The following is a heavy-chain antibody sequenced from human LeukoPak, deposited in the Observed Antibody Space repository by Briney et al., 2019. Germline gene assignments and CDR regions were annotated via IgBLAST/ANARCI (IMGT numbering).Heavy chain of an antibody. CDR1: GFTFSSYW. CDR3: ARDSPRRDGSTLLS. V-gene: IGHV3-7*01. D-gene: IGHD5-24*01. CDR2: IKKDGSEK. J-gene: IGHJ4*02. Sequence: GGSLRLSCAASGFTFSSYWMSWVRQAPGKGLEWVANIKKDGSEKFYVDSVKGRFTISRDNAKNSLYLQMNSLRAEDTAVYYCARDSPRRDGSTLLSWGQGTLVTVSS.